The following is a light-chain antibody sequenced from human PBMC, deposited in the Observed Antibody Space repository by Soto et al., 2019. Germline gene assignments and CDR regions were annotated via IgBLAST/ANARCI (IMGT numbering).Light chain of an antibody. CDR3: QSYDSSLSGRDV. CDR2: GNS. Sequence: QSVLTQPPSVSGVPGQRVTISCTGSSSNIGAGYDVHWYQQLPGTAPKLLIYGNSNRPSGVPDRFSGSKSGTSASLAITGLQAEDEADYYCQSYDSSLSGRDVFGTGTKLTVL. CDR1: SSNIGAGYD. V-gene: IGLV1-40*01. J-gene: IGLJ1*01.